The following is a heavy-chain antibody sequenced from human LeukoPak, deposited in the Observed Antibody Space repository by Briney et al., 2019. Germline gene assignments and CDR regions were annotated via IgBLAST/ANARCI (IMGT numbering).Heavy chain of an antibody. J-gene: IGHJ4*02. CDR3: ARQESRNYQYEGLDY. CDR2: ISYNGGRK. Sequence: GSLRLSCAASGFSFSGYAIHWVRQAPGKGLEWVALISYNGGRKDYADSVKGRFTIDRDNSKNTVYLQMNSLRPDDTGIYSCARQESRNYQYEGLDYWGQGNLVTVSS. V-gene: IGHV3-30*04. CDR1: GFSFSGYA. D-gene: IGHD3-16*01.